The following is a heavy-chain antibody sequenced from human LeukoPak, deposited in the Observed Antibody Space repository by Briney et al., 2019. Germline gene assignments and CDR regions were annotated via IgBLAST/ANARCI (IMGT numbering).Heavy chain of an antibody. J-gene: IGHJ6*02. D-gene: IGHD1-7*01. CDR3: AREPYNWNSGFYYYYGMDV. CDR1: GFTFSSYA. V-gene: IGHV3-21*01. Sequence: GGSLRLSCAASGFTFSSYAMSWVRQAPGKGLEWVSSISSSSNYIYYADSVKGRFTISRDNAKNSVYLQMNSLRAEDTAVFYCAREPYNWNSGFYYYYGMDVWGQGTTVTVSS. CDR2: ISSSSNYI.